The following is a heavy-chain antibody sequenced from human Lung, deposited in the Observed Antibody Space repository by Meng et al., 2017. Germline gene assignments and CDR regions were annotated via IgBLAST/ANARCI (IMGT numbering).Heavy chain of an antibody. J-gene: IGHJ4*02. CDR2: ISHSGST. CDR3: ARETLRELGLFHY. V-gene: IGHV4-4*02. D-gene: IGHD1-7*01. CDR1: GDSITRTQW. Sequence: QLQVSGPNLVQPSGTLSLACAVSGDSITRTQWWSWLRQTPGKGLEWIGEISHSGSTVYRPSLQGRVSISLDKSNNEFSLKLTSVTAADTAVYYCARETLRELGLFHYWGQGILVTVSS.